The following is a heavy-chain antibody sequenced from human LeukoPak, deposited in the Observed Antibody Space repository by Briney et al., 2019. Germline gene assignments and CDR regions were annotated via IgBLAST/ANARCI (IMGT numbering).Heavy chain of an antibody. Sequence: GASVKVSCKASGYTFTVYYIHWVRQAPGQGLEWMGRIIPGSGGTNYAQKFQGRVTMTRDTSINTAYMELSRLISDDTAVYYCAREDYGVPWGQGTLVTVSS. CDR3: AREDYGVP. V-gene: IGHV1-2*06. CDR1: GYTFTVYY. J-gene: IGHJ5*02. CDR2: IIPGSGGT. D-gene: IGHD4-17*01.